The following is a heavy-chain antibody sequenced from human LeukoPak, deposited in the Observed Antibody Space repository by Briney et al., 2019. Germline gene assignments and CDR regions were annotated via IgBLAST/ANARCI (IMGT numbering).Heavy chain of an antibody. CDR1: GYTFTGYY. CDR2: INPNSGGT. V-gene: IGHV1-2*02. J-gene: IGHJ3*02. CDR3: ARDWGSHDAFDI. Sequence: GASVKVSCKASGYTFTGYYMHWVRQAPGQGLEWMGWINPNSGGTNYAQKFQGRVTMTRDTSSSTAYMELSRLRSDDTAVYYCARDWGSHDAFDIWGQGTMVTVSS. D-gene: IGHD3-16*01.